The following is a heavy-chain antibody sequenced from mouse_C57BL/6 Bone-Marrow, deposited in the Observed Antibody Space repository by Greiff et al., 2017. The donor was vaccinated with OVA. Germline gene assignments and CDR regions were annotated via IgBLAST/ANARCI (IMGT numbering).Heavy chain of an antibody. CDR3: ASTVVENVDY. Sequence: QVQLQQSGPELVKPGASVKISCKASGYTFTDYYINWVKQRPGQGLEWIGWIFPGSGSTYYNEKFKGKATLTVEQSSSTAYMLLSSLTSEDSAVYFCASTVVENVDYGGQGTTLTVSS. J-gene: IGHJ2*01. D-gene: IGHD1-1*01. CDR2: IFPGSGST. V-gene: IGHV1-75*01. CDR1: GYTFTDYY.